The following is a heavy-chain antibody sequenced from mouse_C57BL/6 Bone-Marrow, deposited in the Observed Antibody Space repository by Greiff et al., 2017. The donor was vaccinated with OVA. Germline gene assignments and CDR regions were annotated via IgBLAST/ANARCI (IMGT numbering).Heavy chain of an antibody. CDR3: ARALYGSSDSYWYFDV. CDR2: ISDGGSYT. D-gene: IGHD1-1*01. Sequence: DVKLVESGGGLVKPGGSLKLSCAASGFTFSSYAMSWVRQTPEKRLEWVATISDGGSYTYYPDTVKGRFTISRHNAKNNLYLQMSHLKSEDTAMYDGARALYGSSDSYWYFDVWGTGTTVTVAS. J-gene: IGHJ1*03. CDR1: GFTFSSYA. V-gene: IGHV5-4*03.